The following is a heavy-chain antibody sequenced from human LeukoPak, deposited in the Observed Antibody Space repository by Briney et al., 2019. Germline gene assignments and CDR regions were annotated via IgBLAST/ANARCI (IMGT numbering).Heavy chain of an antibody. V-gene: IGHV3-53*01. CDR3: ARGGCRGTSCSDLYYYYYYMDV. CDR1: GFTVSSNY. Sequence: GGSLRLSCAASGFTVSSNYMSWVRQAPEKGLEWVSVIYSGGRTYYAESVKGRFTISRDNSKNTLYLQMNSLRAEDTAVYYCARGGCRGTSCSDLYYYYYYMDVWGKGTTVTVSS. D-gene: IGHD2-2*01. J-gene: IGHJ6*03. CDR2: IYSGGRT.